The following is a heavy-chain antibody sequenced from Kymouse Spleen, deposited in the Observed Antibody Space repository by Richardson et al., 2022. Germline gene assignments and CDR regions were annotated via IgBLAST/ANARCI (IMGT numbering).Heavy chain of an antibody. D-gene: IGHD1-1*01. CDR3: ARDTTGTTSPNYYGMDV. J-gene: IGHJ6*02. Sequence: QVQLVESGGGVVQPGRSLRLSCAASGFTFSSYGMHWVRQAPGKGLEWVAVIWYDGSNKYYADSVKGRFTISRDNSKNTLYLQMNSLRAEDTAVYYCARDTTGTTSPNYYGMDVWGQGTTVTVSS. CDR1: GFTFSSYG. CDR2: IWYDGSNK. V-gene: IGHV3-33*01.